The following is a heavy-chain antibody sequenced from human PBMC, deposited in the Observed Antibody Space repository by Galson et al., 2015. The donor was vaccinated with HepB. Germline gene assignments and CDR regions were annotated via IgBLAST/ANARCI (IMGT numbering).Heavy chain of an antibody. CDR3: AIWGRGSGVDY. D-gene: IGHD3-16*01. CDR1: VYTFTSYL. V-gene: IGHV1-18*01. CDR2: ISAYNGNT. J-gene: IGHJ4*02. Sequence: SVKVSCKASVYTFTSYLITWVRQAPGQGLEWMGWISAYNGNTNYAQKLQGRVTMTTDTSTSTAYMELRSLRSDDTAVYYCAIWGRGSGVDYWGQGTLVTVSS.